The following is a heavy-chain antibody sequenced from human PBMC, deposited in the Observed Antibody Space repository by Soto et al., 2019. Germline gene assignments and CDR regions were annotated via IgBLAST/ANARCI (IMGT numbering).Heavy chain of an antibody. CDR3: ASSYGSGYRACDY. CDR1: GDTFNFYS. J-gene: IGHJ4*02. V-gene: IGHV1-69*02. CDR2: VNPIVSMS. Sequence: QVQLVQSGAEVKRPGSSVKVSCKASGDTFNFYSINWVRQAPGVGLEWMGRVNPIVSMSNYAQKFQGRVTMTSDNSTSTAYMELSSLRSEDTAIYYCASSYGSGYRACDYWGQGALVTVSS. D-gene: IGHD3-10*01.